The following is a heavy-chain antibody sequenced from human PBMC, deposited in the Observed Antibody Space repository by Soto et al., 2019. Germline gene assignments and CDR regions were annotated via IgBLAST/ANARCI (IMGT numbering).Heavy chain of an antibody. V-gene: IGHV4-30-2*01. CDR2: IYHSGST. D-gene: IGHD3-10*01. Sequence: SETLSLTCAVSGGSISSGGYSWGWIRQPPGKGLEWIGYIYHSGSTYYNPSLKSRVTISVDRSKNQFSLKLSSVTAADTAVYYCARGNTMVRGVNTRFDYWGQGTLVTVSS. J-gene: IGHJ4*02. CDR3: ARGNTMVRGVNTRFDY. CDR1: GGSISSGGYS.